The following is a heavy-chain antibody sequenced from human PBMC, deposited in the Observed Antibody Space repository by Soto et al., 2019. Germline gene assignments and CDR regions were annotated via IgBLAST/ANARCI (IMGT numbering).Heavy chain of an antibody. CDR3: ARGVMPYDILNGLHGMDF. J-gene: IGHJ6*02. Sequence: GASVKVCFKTSGYPFTSYYMHWVRKAPGQGLEWMGIMNPSGGSTSYAEKFQGRVTMTRDTSTSTVYMELSSLRSDDTAVYYCARGVMPYDILNGLHGMDFWGQGTTVTVSS. D-gene: IGHD3-9*01. CDR2: MNPSGGST. V-gene: IGHV1-46*01. CDR1: GYPFTSYY.